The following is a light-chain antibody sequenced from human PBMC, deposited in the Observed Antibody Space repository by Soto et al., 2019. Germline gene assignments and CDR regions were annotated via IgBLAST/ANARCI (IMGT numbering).Light chain of an antibody. Sequence: DIVMTQSPLSLPVTPGEPASISCRSSQSLLHSNGYNYLDWYLQKPGQSPQLLIYLGSNRASGVPARFSGSGSGTDFTLTISRVEAEDVGVYYCMQALQTPYTFGQGTKLEIK. CDR3: MQALQTPYT. CDR1: QSLLHSNGYNY. V-gene: IGKV2-28*01. J-gene: IGKJ2*01. CDR2: LGS.